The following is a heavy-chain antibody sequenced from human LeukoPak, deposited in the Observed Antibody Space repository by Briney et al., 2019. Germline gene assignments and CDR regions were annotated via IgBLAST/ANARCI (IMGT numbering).Heavy chain of an antibody. CDR1: GGSFSGYY. CDR2: INHSGST. Sequence: PSETLSLTCAVYGGSFSGYYWSWIRQPPGKGLEWIGEINHSGSTNYNPSLKSRVTISVDTSKNQFSLRLSSVTAADTAVYYCARGRGGVVRGHFDYWGQGTLVTVSS. V-gene: IGHV4-34*01. D-gene: IGHD3-10*01. J-gene: IGHJ4*02. CDR3: ARGRGGVVRGHFDY.